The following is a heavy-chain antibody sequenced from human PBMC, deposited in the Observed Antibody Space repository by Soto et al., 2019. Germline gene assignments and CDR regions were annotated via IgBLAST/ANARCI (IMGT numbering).Heavy chain of an antibody. J-gene: IGHJ6*02. CDR3: ARDYYRFNSGYGFSMDV. CDR2: ISYDGSNK. V-gene: IGHV3-30-3*01. CDR1: GFTFSSYA. D-gene: IGHD5-12*01. Sequence: QVQLVESGGGVVQPGRSLRLSCAASGFTFSSYAMHWVRQAPGKGLEWVAVISYDGSNKYYADSVKGRFTISRDKSKNTLYLQMTSLKAEDTAVYYCARDYYRFNSGYGFSMDVWGQGTTVTVSS.